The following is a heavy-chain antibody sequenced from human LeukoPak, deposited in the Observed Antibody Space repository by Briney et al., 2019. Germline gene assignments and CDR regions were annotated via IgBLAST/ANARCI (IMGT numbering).Heavy chain of an antibody. CDR2: ISGSGDNT. V-gene: IGHV3-23*01. CDR3: AKWKYSNSGIDDY. CDR1: GFTFSSHW. J-gene: IGHJ4*02. Sequence: GGSLRLSCAASGFTFSSHWMHWVRQAPGKGLEWVSVISGSGDNTYYADSVKGRFTISRDNSKNMLYLQMNSLRAEDTAVYYCAKWKYSNSGIDDYWGQGTLVTVSS. D-gene: IGHD6-6*01.